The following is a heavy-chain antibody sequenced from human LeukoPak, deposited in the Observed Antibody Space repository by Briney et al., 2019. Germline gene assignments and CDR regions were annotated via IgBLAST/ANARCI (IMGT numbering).Heavy chain of an antibody. CDR1: GFTFSNYA. V-gene: IGHV3-48*03. J-gene: IGHJ3*02. Sequence: GGSLRLSCAASGFTFSNYAMSWVRQAPGKGLEWFSYISSSGSTKYYAASVKGRFTLSRDNAKNSLYLQMNSLRAEDTAVYYCARDRDPGYYDTNGYRRINAFDILGQGTMVTVSS. D-gene: IGHD3-22*01. CDR3: ARDRDPGYYDTNGYRRINAFDI. CDR2: ISSSGSTK.